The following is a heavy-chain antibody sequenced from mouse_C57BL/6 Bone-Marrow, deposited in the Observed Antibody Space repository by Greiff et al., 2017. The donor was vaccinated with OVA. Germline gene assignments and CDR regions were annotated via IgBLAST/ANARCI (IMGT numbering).Heavy chain of an antibody. J-gene: IGHJ3*01. D-gene: IGHD1-3*01. CDR3: ARWRLKAY. Sequence: QVQLQQPGAELVKPGASVKLSCKASGYTFTSYWMQWVKQRPGQGLEWIGEIDPSDSYTNYNQKFKGKATLTVDTSSSTAYMQLSSLTSEDSAVYYCARWRLKAYWGQVTLVTVSA. V-gene: IGHV1-50*01. CDR1: GYTFTSYW. CDR2: IDPSDSYT.